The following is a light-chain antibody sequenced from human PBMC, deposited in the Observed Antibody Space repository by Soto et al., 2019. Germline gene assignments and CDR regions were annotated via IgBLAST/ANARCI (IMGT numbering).Light chain of an antibody. CDR2: EVS. Sequence: QSALTQPDSVSGSPGQSITISCTGTSSDVGGYNYVSWYQQHPGKAPKLMIYEVSNRPSGVSNRFSGSKSGNTASLTISGLQAEDEADYYYSSYTSSSTSVFGGVTKLTV. J-gene: IGLJ2*01. CDR1: SSDVGGYNY. CDR3: SSYTSSSTSV. V-gene: IGLV2-14*01.